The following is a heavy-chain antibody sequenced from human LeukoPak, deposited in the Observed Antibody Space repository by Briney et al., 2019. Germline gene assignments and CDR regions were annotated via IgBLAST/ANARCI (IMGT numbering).Heavy chain of an antibody. D-gene: IGHD1-26*01. CDR1: GFTFSSNN. CDR3: AKDRHLFGTGSYYYFDL. J-gene: IGHJ4*02. Sequence: GRSLRLSCASSGFTFSSNNMHWVRQAPGMGLEWVAAIWYDGTNKYYADSEKGRFTISRDNSKNTLFLQMNSLRAEDTAVYYCAKDRHLFGTGSYYYFDLWGQGTLVTVSS. V-gene: IGHV3-33*03. CDR2: IWYDGTNK.